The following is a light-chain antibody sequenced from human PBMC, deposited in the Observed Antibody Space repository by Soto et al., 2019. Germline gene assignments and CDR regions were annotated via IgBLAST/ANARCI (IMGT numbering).Light chain of an antibody. J-gene: IGLJ2*01. Sequence: QSALSQPPSASGTPGQRVTISCSGTSSSIESNYVYWYQQLPGTAPRLLIYRNNQRPSGVPDRFSGSKSGTSASLAISALRSEDEADYYCTVWDDSLRGRLFGGGTKVTVL. CDR2: RNN. CDR3: TVWDDSLRGRL. V-gene: IGLV1-47*01. CDR1: SSSIESNY.